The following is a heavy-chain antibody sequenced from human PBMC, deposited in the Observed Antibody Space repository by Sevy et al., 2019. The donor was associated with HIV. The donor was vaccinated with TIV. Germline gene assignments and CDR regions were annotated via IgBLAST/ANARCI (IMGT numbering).Heavy chain of an antibody. J-gene: IGHJ5*02. CDR2: IYYSGGT. D-gene: IGHD3-16*01. Sequence: SETLSLTCTVSGGSISSYYWSWIRQPPGKGLEWIGYIYYSGGTNYNPSLKSRVTISVDTSKNQFSLKLSSVTAADTAVYYCARSYVDWFDPWGQGTLVTVSS. CDR3: ARSYVDWFDP. V-gene: IGHV4-59*01. CDR1: GGSISSYY.